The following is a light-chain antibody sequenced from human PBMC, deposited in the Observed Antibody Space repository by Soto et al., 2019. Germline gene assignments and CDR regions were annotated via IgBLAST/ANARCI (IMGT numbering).Light chain of an antibody. Sequence: VLTQSPATLSLSPGERATLSCRASQSVSSYLAWYQQKPGQAPRLLIYDASNRATGIPARFSGSGSGTDFTLTISSLEPEDFAVYYCQQRSNWPWTFGQGTKVDIK. CDR1: QSVSSY. J-gene: IGKJ1*01. CDR2: DAS. V-gene: IGKV3-11*01. CDR3: QQRSNWPWT.